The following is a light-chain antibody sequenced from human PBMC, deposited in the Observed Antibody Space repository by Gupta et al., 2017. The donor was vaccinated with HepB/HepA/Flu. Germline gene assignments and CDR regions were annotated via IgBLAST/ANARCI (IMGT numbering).Light chain of an antibody. V-gene: IGLV3-19*01. Sequence: SSELTQDPAVSVALGQTVRITCQGDSLRTYSASWYQQKPGQAPLLVLFGGNNRPCGTPARFSDSSSGNTAAVTITGAQADEEADYYCNSRENSGGNKWVFGGGTKLTVL. CDR1: SLRTYS. J-gene: IGLJ3*02. CDR2: GGN. CDR3: NSRENSGGNKWV.